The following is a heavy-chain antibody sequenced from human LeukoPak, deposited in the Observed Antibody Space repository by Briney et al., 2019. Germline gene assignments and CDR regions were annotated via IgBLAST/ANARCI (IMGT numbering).Heavy chain of an antibody. D-gene: IGHD2-2*01. CDR1: GGTFNSYA. Sequence: ASVKVSCKASGGTFNSYAISWVRQAPGQGLEWMGGIIPIFGTANYAQKFQGRVTITADESTSTAYMELSSLRSEDTAVYYCARDCSSTSCYFNWGQGTLVTVSS. CDR3: ARDCSSTSCYFN. CDR2: IIPIFGTA. J-gene: IGHJ4*02. V-gene: IGHV1-69*13.